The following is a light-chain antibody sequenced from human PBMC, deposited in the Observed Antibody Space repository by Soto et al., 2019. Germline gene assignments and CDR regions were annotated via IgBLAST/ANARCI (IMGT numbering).Light chain of an antibody. Sequence: EIVLTQSPATLSSFPGDRVTLSCRASQAVNTRLAWYQHKPGQAPRLLSYLTSNRAAGIPARFSGSGSGTEFTLTISDVEPEDFAVYYCHQRQSWPRTFGQGTKVDIK. J-gene: IGKJ1*01. CDR3: HQRQSWPRT. CDR1: QAVNTR. CDR2: LTS. V-gene: IGKV3-11*01.